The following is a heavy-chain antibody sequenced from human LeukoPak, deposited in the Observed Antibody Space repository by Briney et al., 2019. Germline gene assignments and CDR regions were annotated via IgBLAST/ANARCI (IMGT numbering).Heavy chain of an antibody. J-gene: IGHJ4*02. Sequence: ASVKVSCKASGYTFTSYAMNWVRQAPGQGLEWMGWINPNSGGTNYAQKFQGRVTMTRDTSISTAYMELSRLRSDDTAVYYCARDPVGRWSPDLDYWGQGTLVTVSS. CDR2: INPNSGGT. CDR3: ARDPVGRWSPDLDY. V-gene: IGHV1-2*02. D-gene: IGHD1-26*01. CDR1: GYTFTSYA.